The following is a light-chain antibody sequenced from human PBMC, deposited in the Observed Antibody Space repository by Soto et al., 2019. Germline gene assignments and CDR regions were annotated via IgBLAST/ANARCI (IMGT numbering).Light chain of an antibody. CDR1: ESVLYRDGNSY. CDR2: KVS. CDR3: MQGTYWPYT. J-gene: IGKJ2*01. V-gene: IGKV2-30*01. Sequence: DVVMTQSPLSLPVTLGQSASVSCRSSESVLYRDGNSYLSWFQQRPGQSPRRRIYKVSNRDSGVPYRVSGSGSDTDFTLKISRVEAEDVRVYYCMQGTYWPYTVGQGTQLEIK.